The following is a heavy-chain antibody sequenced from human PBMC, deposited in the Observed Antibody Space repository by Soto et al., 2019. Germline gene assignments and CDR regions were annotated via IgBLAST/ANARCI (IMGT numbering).Heavy chain of an antibody. Sequence: PSQTLSLTCVISGDSVSSNSAGWNWIRQSPSRGLEWLGRTYYKSKWNNGYALSVKSRITINPDTSKNQFSLHLYSVTPEDTAVYYCTGITWFRGMDVWGQGTLVTVSS. D-gene: IGHD3-10*01. CDR2: TYYKSKWNN. CDR1: GDSVSSNSAG. V-gene: IGHV6-1*01. J-gene: IGHJ4*02. CDR3: TGITWFRGMDV.